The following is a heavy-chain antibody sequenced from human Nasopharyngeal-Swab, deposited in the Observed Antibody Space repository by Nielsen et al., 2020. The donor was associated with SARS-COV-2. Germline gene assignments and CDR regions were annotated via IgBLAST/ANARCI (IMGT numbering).Heavy chain of an antibody. CDR2: IYYSGST. CDR1: GGSISSYY. Sequence: SETLSLTCTVSGGSISSYYWSWIRQPPGKGLEWIGYIYYSGSTNYNPSLKSRVTISVDTSKNQLSLKLSSVTAADTAVYYCARGHYGSGSYRDYWGQGTLVTVSS. V-gene: IGHV4-59*13. D-gene: IGHD3-10*01. CDR3: ARGHYGSGSYRDY. J-gene: IGHJ4*02.